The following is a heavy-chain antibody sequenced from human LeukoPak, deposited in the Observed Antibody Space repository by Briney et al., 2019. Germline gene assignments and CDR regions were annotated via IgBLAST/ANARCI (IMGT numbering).Heavy chain of an antibody. J-gene: IGHJ4*02. Sequence: GGSLRLSCVASGFTFGKYWMSWVRQAPGKRPEWVANMNKDGSEKYYADSVKGRFTISRDNARNSVYLQMNSLRVEDTAVYCCARDPVEWEQLLDYWGQGTLVTVSS. V-gene: IGHV3-7*01. CDR1: GFTFGKYW. CDR2: MNKDGSEK. D-gene: IGHD1-26*01. CDR3: ARDPVEWEQLLDY.